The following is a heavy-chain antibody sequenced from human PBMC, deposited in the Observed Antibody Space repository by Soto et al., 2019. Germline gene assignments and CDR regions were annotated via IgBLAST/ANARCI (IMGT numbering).Heavy chain of an antibody. Sequence: PSETLSLTCAVYGGSFSGYYWSWIRQPPGKGLEWIGEINHSGSTNYNPSLKSRVTISVDTSKNQFSLKLSSVTAADTAVYYCARLLGIAAARARPQDFDYWGQGTLVTVSS. CDR2: INHSGST. D-gene: IGHD6-13*01. J-gene: IGHJ4*02. CDR1: GGSFSGYY. CDR3: ARLLGIAAARARPQDFDY. V-gene: IGHV4-34*01.